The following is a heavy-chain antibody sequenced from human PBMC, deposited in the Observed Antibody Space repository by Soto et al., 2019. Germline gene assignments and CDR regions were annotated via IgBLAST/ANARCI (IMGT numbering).Heavy chain of an antibody. J-gene: IGHJ5*02. CDR1: GFTFSSYA. V-gene: IGHV3-23*01. D-gene: IGHD5-18*01. CDR2: ISGSGGST. CDR3: AKGVDTAMVLNWFDP. Sequence: ASVKVSCAASGFTFSSYAMSWVRQAPGKGLEWVSAISGSGGSTYYADSVKGRFTISRDNSKNTLYLQMNSLRAEDTAVYYCAKGVDTAMVLNWFDPWGQGTLVTVSS.